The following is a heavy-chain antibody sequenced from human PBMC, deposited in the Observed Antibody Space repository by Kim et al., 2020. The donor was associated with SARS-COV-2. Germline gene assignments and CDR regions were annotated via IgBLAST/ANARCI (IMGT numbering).Heavy chain of an antibody. J-gene: IGHJ6*02. CDR1: GYTFTSYY. CDR3: ARDRITIFGVVIKSYYYGMYV. Sequence: ASVKVSCKASGYTFTSYYMHWVRQAPGQGLEWMGIINPSGGSTSYAQKFQGRVTMTRDTSTSTVYMELSSLRSEDTAVYYCARDRITIFGVVIKSYYYGMYVWGQGTTVTVSS. CDR2: INPSGGST. D-gene: IGHD3-3*01. V-gene: IGHV1-46*01.